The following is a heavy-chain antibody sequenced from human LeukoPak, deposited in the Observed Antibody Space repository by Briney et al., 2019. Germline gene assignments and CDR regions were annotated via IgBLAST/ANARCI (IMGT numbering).Heavy chain of an antibody. CDR2: ISYDGSNK. CDR1: GFTFSSYG. Sequence: GRSLRLSCAASGFTFSSYGMHWVRQAPGKGLEWVAVISYDGSNKYYADSVKGRFTISRDNSKNTLYLQMNSLRAEDTAVYYCARDNGGDNWSPYYYYGMDVWGQGTTVTVSS. CDR3: ARDNGGDNWSPYYYYGMDV. V-gene: IGHV3-30*19. J-gene: IGHJ6*02. D-gene: IGHD1-20*01.